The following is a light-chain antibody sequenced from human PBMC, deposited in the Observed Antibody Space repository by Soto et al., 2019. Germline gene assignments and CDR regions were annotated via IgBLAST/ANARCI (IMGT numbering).Light chain of an antibody. CDR3: QQYNNFPLT. V-gene: IGKV3D-15*01. J-gene: IGKJ4*01. CDR2: DAT. CDR1: QSVDSN. Sequence: EIVMTQSPSTLFVSPGERATLSCRASQSVDSNLAWSQQKPGQAPRLLIYDATTRATGIPARFSGSGSGTEFTLTITSLLSEDFAVYSCQQYNNFPLTFGGGTKVDNK.